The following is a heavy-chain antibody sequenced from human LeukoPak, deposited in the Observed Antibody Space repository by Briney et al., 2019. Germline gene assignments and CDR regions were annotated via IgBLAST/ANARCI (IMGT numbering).Heavy chain of an antibody. CDR3: ARVKAVAGTLPHLLDY. CDR2: IYYSGST. D-gene: IGHD6-19*01. V-gene: IGHV4-39*07. CDR1: GGSISSSSYY. J-gene: IGHJ4*01. Sequence: PSETLSLTCTVSGGSISSSSYYWGWIRQPPGKGLEWIGSIYYSGSTSYNPSLKSRLTISKDKFKNQFSLKLTSVTVADTAVYFCARVKAVAGTLPHLLDYWGQGTLVTVSS.